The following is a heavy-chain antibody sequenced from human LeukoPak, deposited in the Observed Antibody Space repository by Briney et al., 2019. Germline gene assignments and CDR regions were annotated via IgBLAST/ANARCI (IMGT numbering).Heavy chain of an antibody. CDR3: AKNPHVLLWFGELSY. D-gene: IGHD3-10*01. CDR1: GFTFSSYA. CDR2: ISGSGGST. V-gene: IGHV3-23*01. J-gene: IGHJ4*02. Sequence: GGSLRLSCAASGFTFSSYAMSWVRQAPGKGLEWVSAISGSGGSTYYADSVKGRFTISRDNSKNTLYLQMNSLRAEDTAVYYCAKNPHVLLWFGELSYWGQGTLVTVSS.